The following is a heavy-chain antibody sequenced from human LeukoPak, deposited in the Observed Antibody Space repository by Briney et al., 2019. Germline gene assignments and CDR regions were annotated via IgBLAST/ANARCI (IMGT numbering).Heavy chain of an antibody. V-gene: IGHV4-59*02. CDR3: ARLLPLSGSMTHFDY. D-gene: IGHD2/OR15-2a*01. J-gene: IGHJ4*02. Sequence: SETLSLTCAVSGGSVKNYYWSWIRQPPGKGLEWIGYMYYSGSTNYNPSLKSRVTMSVLTSKNQFSLKLNSVTAADTAVYYCARLLPLSGSMTHFDYWGQGTLVTVSS. CDR1: GGSVKNYY. CDR2: MYYSGST.